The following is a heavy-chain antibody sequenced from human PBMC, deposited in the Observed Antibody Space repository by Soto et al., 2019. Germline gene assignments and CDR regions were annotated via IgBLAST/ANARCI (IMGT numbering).Heavy chain of an antibody. V-gene: IGHV4-39*01. J-gene: IGHJ6*02. CDR2: IYYSGST. D-gene: IGHD3-9*01. CDR1: GGSISSSIYY. Sequence: SETLSLTCTVSGGSISSSIYYWGWIRQPPGKGLEWIGSIYYSGSTYYNPSLKSRVTISVDTSKNQFSLKLSSVTAADTAVYYCAVRYFGGYYYYYGMDVWGQGTTVTVSS. CDR3: AVRYFGGYYYYYGMDV.